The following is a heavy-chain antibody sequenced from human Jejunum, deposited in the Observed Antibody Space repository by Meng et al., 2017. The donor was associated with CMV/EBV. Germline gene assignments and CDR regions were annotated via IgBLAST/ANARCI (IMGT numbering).Heavy chain of an antibody. D-gene: IGHD1-26*01. V-gene: IGHV1-18*01. CDR1: GYTFTNYG. Sequence: QAQVEQSGGEVKKAGASLNVSCKASGYTFTNYGITWVRQAPGQGLEWMGWISAYNGNTNCAQTLQGRVTMTTDTSTSTAYMELRSLRSDDTAVYYCARVEVGITSGDYWGQGTLVTASS. CDR3: ARVEVGITSGDY. CDR2: ISAYNGNT. J-gene: IGHJ4*02.